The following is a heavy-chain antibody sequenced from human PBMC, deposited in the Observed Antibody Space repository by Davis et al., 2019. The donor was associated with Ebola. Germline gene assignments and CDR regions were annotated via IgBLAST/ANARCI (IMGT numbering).Heavy chain of an antibody. CDR2: INSDGSST. CDR1: GFTFSSYW. Sequence: GESLKISCAASGFTFSSYWMHWVRQAPGKGLVWVSRINSDGSSTSYADSVKGRFTISRDNSKNTLYLQMNSLRAEDTAVYYCAKHRVTTGYYDMDVWGQGTTVTVSS. J-gene: IGHJ6*02. V-gene: IGHV3-74*01. D-gene: IGHD4-17*01. CDR3: AKHRVTTGYYDMDV.